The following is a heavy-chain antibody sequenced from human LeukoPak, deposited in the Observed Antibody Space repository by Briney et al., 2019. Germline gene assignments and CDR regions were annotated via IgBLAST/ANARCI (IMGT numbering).Heavy chain of an antibody. CDR2: VYHSGGT. Sequence: PSETLSLTCTVSGGSISSYYWSWIRQPPGKGLEWIGYVYHSGGTNYNPPLKSRVTILVDTSKNQFSLKLRSVTAADTAVYYCARDPSSGWSYFDSWGQGTLVTVSS. V-gene: IGHV4-59*01. D-gene: IGHD6-19*01. J-gene: IGHJ4*02. CDR1: GGSISSYY. CDR3: ARDPSSGWSYFDS.